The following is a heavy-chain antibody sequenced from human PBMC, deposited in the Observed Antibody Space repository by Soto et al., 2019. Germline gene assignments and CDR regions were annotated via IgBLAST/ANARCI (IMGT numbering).Heavy chain of an antibody. D-gene: IGHD1-7*01. J-gene: IGHJ4*02. CDR1: GFNFDDYA. Sequence: PGGSLRLSCAASGFNFDDYAMHWVRQIPGKGLEWVSGISWESGSIGYADSVKGRFSISRDNAKNSLYLQMNSLRPEDTALYYCARIRGTETSDFDYWGQGALVTVS. CDR2: ISWESGSI. CDR3: ARIRGTETSDFDY. V-gene: IGHV3-9*01.